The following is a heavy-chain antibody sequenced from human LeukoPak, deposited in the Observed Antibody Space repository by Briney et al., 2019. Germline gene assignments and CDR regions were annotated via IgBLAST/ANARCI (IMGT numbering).Heavy chain of an antibody. CDR1: GGPFSSYY. CDR2: IYYTGSA. CDR3: ARDGEWELPDY. Sequence: SETLSLTCTVSGGPFSSYYWRWIRQPPGKGLEWIGYIYYTGSANYNPSLKSRVNMSVDTSKNQFSLKLNSVTAADTAVYYCARDGEWELPDYWGQGTLVTVSS. V-gene: IGHV4-59*01. D-gene: IGHD1-26*01. J-gene: IGHJ4*02.